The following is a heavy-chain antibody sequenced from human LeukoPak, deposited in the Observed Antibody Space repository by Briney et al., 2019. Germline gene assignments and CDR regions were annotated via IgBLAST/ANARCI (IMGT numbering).Heavy chain of an antibody. CDR2: INAGNGNT. J-gene: IGHJ5*02. V-gene: IGHV1-3*01. D-gene: IGHD3-10*01. Sequence: ASVKVSCKASGYTFTSYAMHWVRQAPGQRLEWTGWINAGNGNTKYSQKFQGRVTITRDTSASTAYMELSSLRSEDTAVYYCAREGLLLWFGELGKNWFDPWGQGTLVTVSS. CDR3: AREGLLLWFGELGKNWFDP. CDR1: GYTFTSYA.